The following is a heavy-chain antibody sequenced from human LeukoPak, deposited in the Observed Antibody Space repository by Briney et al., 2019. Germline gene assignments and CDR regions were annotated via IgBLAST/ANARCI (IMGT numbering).Heavy chain of an antibody. Sequence: PTETLSLTCAVYGGSFSGYYWSWIRQPPGKGLEWIGEINHSGSTNYNPSLKSRVTISVDTSKNQFSLKLSSVTAADTAVYYCARGRDTAMVLYYYYGMDVWGQGTTVTVSS. CDR2: INHSGST. D-gene: IGHD5-18*01. CDR3: ARGRDTAMVLYYYYGMDV. V-gene: IGHV4-34*01. CDR1: GGSFSGYY. J-gene: IGHJ6*02.